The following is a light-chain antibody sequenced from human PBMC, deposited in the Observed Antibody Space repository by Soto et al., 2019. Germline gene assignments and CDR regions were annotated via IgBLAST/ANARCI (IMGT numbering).Light chain of an antibody. CDR1: QSVSSN. Sequence: EIVMTQSPATLSVSPGERATLSCRASQSVSSNLAWYQQKPGQAPRLLIYGASTGATGVPARFSGSGSGTEFTLTISGLQSEDFAVYYCQQYNKWPPLTFGGGTKVEIK. CDR3: QQYNKWPPLT. CDR2: GAS. J-gene: IGKJ4*01. V-gene: IGKV3-15*01.